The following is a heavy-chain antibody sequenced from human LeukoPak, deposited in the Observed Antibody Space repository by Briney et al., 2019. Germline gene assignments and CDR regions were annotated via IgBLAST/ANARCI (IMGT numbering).Heavy chain of an antibody. Sequence: GGSLRLSCAASGFTFSSYAMSWVRQAPGKGLEWVSAISGSGGSTYYADSVKGRFTISRDNSKNTLYLQMNSLRAEDTAVYYCAKDPYYDSSGYQGYWGQGTLVAVSS. CDR2: ISGSGGST. CDR1: GFTFSSYA. D-gene: IGHD3-22*01. CDR3: AKDPYYDSSGYQGY. V-gene: IGHV3-23*01. J-gene: IGHJ4*02.